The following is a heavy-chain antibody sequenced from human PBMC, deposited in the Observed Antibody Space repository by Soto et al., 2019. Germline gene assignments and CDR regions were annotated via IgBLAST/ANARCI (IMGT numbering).Heavy chain of an antibody. J-gene: IGHJ6*02. CDR1: GGSISSSNW. CDR3: ERDEIRVGIEAEGNRKLYYYGMDV. CDR2: IYHSGST. D-gene: IGHD6-13*01. V-gene: IGHV4-4*02. Sequence: PSETLSLTCAVSGGSISSSNWWSWVRQPPGKGLEWIGEIYHSGSTNYNPSLKSRVTISVDKSKNQFSLKLSSVTAADTAVYYCERDEIRVGIEAEGNRKLYYYGMDVWGQGKTVNVSS.